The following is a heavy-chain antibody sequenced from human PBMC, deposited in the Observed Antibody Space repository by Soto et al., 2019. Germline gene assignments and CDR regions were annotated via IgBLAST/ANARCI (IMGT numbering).Heavy chain of an antibody. CDR2: ISYDGRNK. Sequence: GGSLRLSCAASGFTFSSYAMHWVRQAPGKGLEWVAVISYDGRNKYYADSVKGRFTISRDNSKNTLYLQMNSLRAEDTAVYYCARAIGPYGSGSYYFIGGNAFDIWGQGTMVTVSS. J-gene: IGHJ3*02. V-gene: IGHV3-30*04. D-gene: IGHD3-10*01. CDR3: ARAIGPYGSGSYYFIGGNAFDI. CDR1: GFTFSSYA.